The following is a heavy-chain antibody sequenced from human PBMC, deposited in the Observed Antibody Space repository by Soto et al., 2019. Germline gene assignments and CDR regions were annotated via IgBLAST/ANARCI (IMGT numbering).Heavy chain of an antibody. V-gene: IGHV4-34*01. Sequence: QVQLQQWGAGLLKPSETLSLTCAVYGGSFSGYYWSWIRPPPGKGLEWIGEIHHSGSTNYNPSLKSRVTRAVDTSKNQFSLKLSSVTAADTAVEYWASGGYSYGYWGQGTLVTVSS. CDR2: IHHSGST. CDR1: GGSFSGYY. J-gene: IGHJ4*02. CDR3: ASGGYSYGY. D-gene: IGHD5-18*01.